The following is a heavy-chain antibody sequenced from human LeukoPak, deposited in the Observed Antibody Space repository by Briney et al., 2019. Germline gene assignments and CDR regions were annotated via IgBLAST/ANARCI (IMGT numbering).Heavy chain of an antibody. J-gene: IGHJ4*02. CDR1: GYTFTDYD. V-gene: IGHV1-18*01. CDR3: ARDPPDHFGVVIMVFDS. Sequence: GAAVTVSCKTSGYTFTDYDITWVRRAPGQGLEWMGRVSPYNHNTYYAQTLQGRVTMTADTSTSTAYMELRSLRSDDTAVYYCARDPPDHFGVVIMVFDSWGQGTLVTVSS. CDR2: VSPYNHNT. D-gene: IGHD3-3*01.